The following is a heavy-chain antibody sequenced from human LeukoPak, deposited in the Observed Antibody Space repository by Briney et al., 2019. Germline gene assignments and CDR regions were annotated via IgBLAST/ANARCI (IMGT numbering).Heavy chain of an antibody. CDR2: MNPNSGNT. J-gene: IGHJ6*02. CDR3: ARGDAPTTFRSYYYYGMDV. V-gene: IGHV1-8*01. CDR1: GYTFTIYD. D-gene: IGHD1-26*01. Sequence: ASVTVSFTASGYTFTIYDINWVRQATGQGLEWMGWMNPNSGNTGYAQKFQGRVTMTRNTAISTAYMELSSLRSEDTAVYYCARGDAPTTFRSYYYYGMDVWGQGTTVTVSS.